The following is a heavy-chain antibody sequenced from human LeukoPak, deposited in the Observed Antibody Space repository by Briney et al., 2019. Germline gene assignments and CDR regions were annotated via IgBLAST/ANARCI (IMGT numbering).Heavy chain of an antibody. D-gene: IGHD1-7*01. CDR2: ISTNGVT. CDR1: GGSISSYY. Sequence: SETLSLTCIVSGGSISSYYWSYIRQPVGQGLEWIGRISTNGVTNYNPSRKSRVTMSLDTSKNQFSLKLTSATAADKAVYYCAREESAKVGTMIYWGQGTLVTVSS. V-gene: IGHV4-4*07. CDR3: AREESAKVGTMIY. J-gene: IGHJ4*02.